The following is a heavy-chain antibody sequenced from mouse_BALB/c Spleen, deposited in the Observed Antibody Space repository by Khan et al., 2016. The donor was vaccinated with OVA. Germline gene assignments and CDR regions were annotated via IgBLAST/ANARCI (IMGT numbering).Heavy chain of an antibody. V-gene: IGHV2-2*01. CDR3: GSISYMDDFTY. Sequence: QVQLKQSGPGLVQPSQSLSITCTVSGFSLTNYGVHWVRQSPGKGLEWLGVIWRGGNTDYNAAFISRLSITKDNSKSQVFFKMDSLLPDDTAVYCCGSISYMDDFTYWGQGTLVTVSA. D-gene: IGHD2-14*01. J-gene: IGHJ3*01. CDR2: IWRGGNT. CDR1: GFSLTNYG.